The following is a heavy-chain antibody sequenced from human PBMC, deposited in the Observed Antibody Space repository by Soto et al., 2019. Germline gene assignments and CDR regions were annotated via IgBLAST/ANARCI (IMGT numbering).Heavy chain of an antibody. D-gene: IGHD2-8*01. Sequence: EVQLVESGGGLVQPGRSLRLSCAASGFTFDDYAMHWVRQAPGKGLEWVSGISWNSGSIGYADSVKGRFTISRDNAKNSLYLQMNSLGAEDTALYYCAKVADGVGMDVWGQGTTVTVSS. CDR1: GFTFDDYA. V-gene: IGHV3-9*01. CDR3: AKVADGVGMDV. CDR2: ISWNSGSI. J-gene: IGHJ6*02.